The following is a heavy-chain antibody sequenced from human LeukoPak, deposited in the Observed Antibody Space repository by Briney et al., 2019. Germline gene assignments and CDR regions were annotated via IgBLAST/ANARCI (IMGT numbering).Heavy chain of an antibody. CDR2: ISAYNRNT. CDR3: ATLGAAMVRGATDPNNCFDH. CDR1: GYTFTNYG. J-gene: IGHJ5*02. V-gene: IGHV1-18*01. D-gene: IGHD3-10*01. Sequence: PSVTVSCTASGYTFTNYGISSVRQAPGQGVEWMGWISAYNRNTNCAQKYQGRVNMTTDTSTTTAYMELRSLRSDDTAVYYCATLGAAMVRGATDPNNCFDHWGQGTLVTVSS.